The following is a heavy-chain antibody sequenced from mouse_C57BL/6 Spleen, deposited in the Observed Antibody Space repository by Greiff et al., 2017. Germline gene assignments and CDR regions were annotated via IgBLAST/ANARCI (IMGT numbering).Heavy chain of an antibody. Sequence: VQLKESEGGLVQPGSSMKLSCTASGFTFSDYYMAWVRQVPEKGLEWVANINYDGSSTYYLDSLKSRFIISRDNAKNILYLQMSSLKSEDTATYYCARDQGDGFAYWGQGTLVTVSA. J-gene: IGHJ3*01. CDR1: GFTFSDYY. CDR3: ARDQGDGFAY. V-gene: IGHV5-16*01. D-gene: IGHD3-2*02. CDR2: INYDGSST.